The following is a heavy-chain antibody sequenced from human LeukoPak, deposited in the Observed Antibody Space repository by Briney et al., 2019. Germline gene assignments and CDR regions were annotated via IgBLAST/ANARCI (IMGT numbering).Heavy chain of an antibody. Sequence: NTSETLSLTCTVSGGPISSYYWSWIRQPPGKGLEWIGYIYYSGSTNYNPSLKSRVTISVDTSKNQFSLKLSSVTAADTAVYYCARHFAFSYYYMDVWGKGTTVTVSS. CDR1: GGPISSYY. CDR3: ARHFAFSYYYMDV. J-gene: IGHJ6*03. V-gene: IGHV4-59*08. CDR2: IYYSGST.